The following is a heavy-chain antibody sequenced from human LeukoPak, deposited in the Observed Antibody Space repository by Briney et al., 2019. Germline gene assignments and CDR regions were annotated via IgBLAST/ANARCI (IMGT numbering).Heavy chain of an antibody. CDR2: IKQDGSEK. V-gene: IGHV3-7*01. J-gene: IGHJ6*03. D-gene: IGHD6-19*01. Sequence: GGSLRLSCAASGFTFSSYWMSWVRQAPGKGLEWVANIKQDGSEKYYVDSVKGRFTSSRDNAKNSLYLQTNSLRAEDTAVYYCARDRTIAVAGMGYYYYMDVWGKGTTVTVSS. CDR3: ARDRTIAVAGMGYYYYMDV. CDR1: GFTFSSYW.